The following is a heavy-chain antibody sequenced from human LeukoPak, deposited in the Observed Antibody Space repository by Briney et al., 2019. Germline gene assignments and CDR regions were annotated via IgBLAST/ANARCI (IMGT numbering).Heavy chain of an antibody. CDR1: GGSISSYY. Sequence: SETLSLTCTVSGGSISSYYWSWIRQPPGKGLEWIGYIYYSGSTNYNPSLKSRVTISVDTSKNQFSLKLSSVTAADTAVYYCAREGGGSGSYFGWNWFDPWGQGTLVTVSS. V-gene: IGHV4-59*01. J-gene: IGHJ5*02. CDR2: IYYSGST. D-gene: IGHD1-26*01. CDR3: AREGGGSGSYFGWNWFDP.